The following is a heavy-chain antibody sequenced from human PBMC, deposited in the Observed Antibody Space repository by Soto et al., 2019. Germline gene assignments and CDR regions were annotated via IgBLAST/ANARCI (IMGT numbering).Heavy chain of an antibody. CDR2: ISFDVTNK. CDR1: GSTFSNYA. V-gene: IGHV3-30*18. Sequence: QVPLVESGGGVVQPGKSLRLSCAASGSTFSNYAMHWVRQAPGKGLEWVAVISFDVTNKFYADSVKGRFTISRDNSNNTLYLQMNHLRAEDTAVYYGAQDLHMSWSGYVYWGQGALVTVSS. J-gene: IGHJ4*02. CDR3: AQDLHMSWSGYVY. D-gene: IGHD3-3*01.